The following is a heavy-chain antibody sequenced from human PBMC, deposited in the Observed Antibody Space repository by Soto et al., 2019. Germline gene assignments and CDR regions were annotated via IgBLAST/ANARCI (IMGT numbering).Heavy chain of an antibody. Sequence: PGGSLRLSCSASGFTFSSYAMHWVRQAPGKGLEYVSAISSNGGSTYYADSVKGRFTISRDNSKNTLYLQMSSLRAEDTAVYYCVKDQDTMVRGVIMGAFDIWGQGTMVTVSS. V-gene: IGHV3-64D*06. D-gene: IGHD3-10*01. J-gene: IGHJ3*02. CDR2: ISSNGGST. CDR3: VKDQDTMVRGVIMGAFDI. CDR1: GFTFSSYA.